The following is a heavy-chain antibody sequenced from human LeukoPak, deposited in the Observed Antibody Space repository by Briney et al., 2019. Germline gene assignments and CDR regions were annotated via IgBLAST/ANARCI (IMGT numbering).Heavy chain of an antibody. CDR1: GFTFSSYG. CDR3: AKGPRYCSGGSCYLWAFDI. CDR2: ISGSGGST. V-gene: IGHV3-23*01. D-gene: IGHD2-15*01. Sequence: QTEGSLRLSCAASGFTFSSYGMSWVRPAPGKGLEWVSAISGSGGSTYYADSVKGRFTISRDNSKNTLYLQMNSLRAEDTALYYCAKGPRYCSGGSCYLWAFDIWGQGTRVTVSS. J-gene: IGHJ3*02.